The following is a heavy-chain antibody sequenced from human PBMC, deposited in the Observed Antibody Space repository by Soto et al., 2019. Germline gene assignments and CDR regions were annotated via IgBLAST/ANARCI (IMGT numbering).Heavy chain of an antibody. Sequence: SETLSLTCTVSGGSISSYYWSWIRQPPGKGLEWIGYIYYSGSTNYNPSLKSRVTISVDTSKNQFSLKLSSVTAADTAVYYCARFHGDYGGGMDVWGQGTTVTVSS. CDR2: IYYSGST. J-gene: IGHJ6*02. CDR1: GGSISSYY. V-gene: IGHV4-59*01. D-gene: IGHD4-17*01. CDR3: ARFHGDYGGGMDV.